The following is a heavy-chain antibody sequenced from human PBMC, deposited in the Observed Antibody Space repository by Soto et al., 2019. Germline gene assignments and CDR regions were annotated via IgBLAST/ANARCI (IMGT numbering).Heavy chain of an antibody. V-gene: IGHV3-23*01. CDR2: ISGSGGST. J-gene: IGHJ6*02. Sequence: PGGSLRLSCAASGFTFSSYAMSWVRQAPGKGLEWVSAISGSGGSTYYADSVKGRFTISRDNSKNTLYLQMNSLRAEDTAVHYCAKDPFSTQPDYYCYYGMDVWGQGTTVTVSS. CDR3: AKDPFSTQPDYYCYYGMDV. D-gene: IGHD2-2*01. CDR1: GFTFSSYA.